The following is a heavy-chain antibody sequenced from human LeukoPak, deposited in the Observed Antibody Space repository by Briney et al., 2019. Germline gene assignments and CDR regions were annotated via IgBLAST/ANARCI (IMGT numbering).Heavy chain of an antibody. CDR2: IYYSGST. V-gene: IGHV4-31*03. J-gene: IGHJ6*02. D-gene: IGHD4-17*01. CDR3: ARDWFYGDYLGYGMDV. Sequence: SETLSLTCTVSGGSISSGGYYWSWIRQHPGKGLEWIGYIYYSGSTYYNPSLKSRVTISVDTSKNQFSLKLSSVTAADTAVYYCARDWFYGDYLGYGMDVWGQGTTVTVSS. CDR1: GGSISSGGYY.